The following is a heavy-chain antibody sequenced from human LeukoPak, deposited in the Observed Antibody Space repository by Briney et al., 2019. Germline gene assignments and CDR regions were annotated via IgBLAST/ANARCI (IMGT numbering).Heavy chain of an antibody. J-gene: IGHJ4*02. D-gene: IGHD3-3*01. CDR2: IYYTGST. V-gene: IGHV4-39*01. CDR1: GGSISSSSYY. Sequence: PSETLSLTCTVSGGSISSSSYYWGWVRQPPGKGLEYIGSIYYTGSTYYNPSLESRVTMSVDTSKNQFSLKLNSVTAADTAMYYCARHPAIFVMYYFDYWGQGTVVTVSS. CDR3: ARHPAIFVMYYFDY.